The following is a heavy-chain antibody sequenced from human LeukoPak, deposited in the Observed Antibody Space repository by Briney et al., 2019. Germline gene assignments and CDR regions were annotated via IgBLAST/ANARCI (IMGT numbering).Heavy chain of an antibody. CDR3: ARVRDRSGYFYDFDC. CDR1: GFTFDDYA. CDR2: IHYSGST. V-gene: IGHV4-59*01. D-gene: IGHD3-22*01. J-gene: IGHJ4*02. Sequence: LRLSCAAAGFTFDDYAMHWIRQPPGKGLEWIGYIHYSGSTNYNPSLKSRVTISVDTSKNQFSLKLSSVTAADTAVYYCARVRDRSGYFYDFDCWGQGTLVTVSS.